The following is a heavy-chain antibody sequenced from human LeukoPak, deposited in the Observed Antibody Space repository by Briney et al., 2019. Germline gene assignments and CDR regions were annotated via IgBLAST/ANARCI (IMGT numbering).Heavy chain of an antibody. J-gene: IGHJ5*02. D-gene: IGHD6-13*01. CDR2: INHSGST. V-gene: IGHV4-34*01. Sequence: SETLSLTCAVYGEPFNGYYWNWIRQSPGKGLEWIGEINHSGSTNYNPSLKSRVTISVDTSKNQFFLNLRSVTAADTAVYYCARVPRIEAGATGDWFDPWGQGTVVTVSS. CDR1: GEPFNGYY. CDR3: ARVPRIEAGATGDWFDP.